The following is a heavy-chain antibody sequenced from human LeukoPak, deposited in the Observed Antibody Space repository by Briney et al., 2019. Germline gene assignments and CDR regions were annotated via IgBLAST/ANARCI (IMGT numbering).Heavy chain of an antibody. D-gene: IGHD2-15*01. CDR2: IKQDGSEK. CDR1: GFTFSSYW. Sequence: PGGSLRLSCAASGFTFSSYWMSWVRQAPGKGLEWVANIKQDGSEKYYVDSVKGRFTISRDNAKNSLYLLMNSLRAEDTAVYYCARDALRYCSGGSCYSEYSDYWGQGTLVTVSS. CDR3: ARDALRYCSGGSCYSEYSDY. J-gene: IGHJ4*02. V-gene: IGHV3-7*03.